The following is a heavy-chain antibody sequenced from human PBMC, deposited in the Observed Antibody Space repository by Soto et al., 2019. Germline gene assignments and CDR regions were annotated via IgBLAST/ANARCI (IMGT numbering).Heavy chain of an antibody. Sequence: QLQLQESGPGLVKPSETLSLTCTVSGGSISSSSYYWGWIRQPPGKGLEWIGSIYYSGSTYYNPSLKSRVTISVDTSKNQFSLKLSSVTAADTAVYYCATAHGPGSWFLDPNWFDPWGQGTLVTVSS. CDR1: GGSISSSSYY. D-gene: IGHD6-13*01. CDR3: ATAHGPGSWFLDPNWFDP. CDR2: IYYSGST. V-gene: IGHV4-39*01. J-gene: IGHJ5*02.